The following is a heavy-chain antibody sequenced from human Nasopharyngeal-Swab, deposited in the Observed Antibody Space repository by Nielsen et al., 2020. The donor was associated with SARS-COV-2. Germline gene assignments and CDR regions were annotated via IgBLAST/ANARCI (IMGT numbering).Heavy chain of an antibody. CDR2: IYYSGST. CDR3: ARNPTVQGHGYYYYYMDV. Sequence: WIRQPPGKGLEWIGYIYYSGSTYYNPSLKSRVTISVDTSKNQFSLKLSSVTAADTAVYYCARNPTVQGHGYYYYYMDVWGKGTTVTVSS. V-gene: IGHV4-30-4*01. D-gene: IGHD4-11*01. J-gene: IGHJ6*03.